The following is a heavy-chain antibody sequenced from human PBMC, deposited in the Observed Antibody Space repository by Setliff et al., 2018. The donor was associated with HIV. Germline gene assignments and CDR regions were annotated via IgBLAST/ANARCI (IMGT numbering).Heavy chain of an antibody. CDR1: GGSISSYY. V-gene: IGHV4-59*01. D-gene: IGHD2-15*01. CDR3: ARNPCSGGSCPDAFDI. J-gene: IGHJ3*02. CDR2: IYYSGST. Sequence: SETLSLTCTVSGGSISSYYWSWIRQPPGKGLEWIGYIYYSGSTNYNPSLKSRVTISVDTSKNQFSLKLCSVTAADTAVYYCARNPCSGGSCPDAFDIWGQGTMVTVSS.